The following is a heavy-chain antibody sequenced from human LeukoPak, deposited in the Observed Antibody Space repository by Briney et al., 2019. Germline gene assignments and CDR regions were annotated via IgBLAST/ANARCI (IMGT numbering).Heavy chain of an antibody. Sequence: SGPTLVNPTQTLTLTCTFSGFSLSTSEMGVSWIRQPPGKALEWLALIFWSDEKHYSPSLKSRLTITKDTSKNQVVLTMTNMDPVDTATYYCAHRHIADRPFDPWGQGILVTVSS. CDR3: AHRHIADRPFDP. J-gene: IGHJ5*02. V-gene: IGHV2-5*01. CDR2: IFWSDEK. CDR1: GFSLSTSEMG. D-gene: IGHD6-6*01.